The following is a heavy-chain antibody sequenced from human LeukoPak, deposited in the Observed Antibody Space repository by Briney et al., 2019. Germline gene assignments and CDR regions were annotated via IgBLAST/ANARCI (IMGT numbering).Heavy chain of an antibody. V-gene: IGHV3-13*01. J-gene: IGHJ6*02. Sequence: GGSLRLSCAASGFTFSTYDMHWVRQAPGKGLEWVSAIGTADNTYYAGSVKGRFTISRENAKNSLYLQMNSLRAGDTAVYYCARTSAQLEPYGMDVWGQGTTVTVSS. CDR1: GFTFSTYD. D-gene: IGHD1-1*01. CDR2: IGTADNT. CDR3: ARTSAQLEPYGMDV.